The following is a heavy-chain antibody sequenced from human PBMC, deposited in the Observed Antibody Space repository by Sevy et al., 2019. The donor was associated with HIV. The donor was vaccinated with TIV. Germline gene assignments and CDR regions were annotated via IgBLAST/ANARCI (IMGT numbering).Heavy chain of an antibody. D-gene: IGHD3-22*01. CDR3: ARLNVYYYDDDGYYTTGNAFDI. Sequence: GGSLRLSCAASGFSVSDTYMNWVRQAPGKGLEWVSVIYSGDKTYHADSVKGRFTISRDSSKNTIYLQLNSLRTEDTAVYYCARLNVYYYDDDGYYTTGNAFDIWGQGTMVTVSS. V-gene: IGHV3-53*01. CDR1: GFSVSDTY. J-gene: IGHJ3*02. CDR2: IYSGDKT.